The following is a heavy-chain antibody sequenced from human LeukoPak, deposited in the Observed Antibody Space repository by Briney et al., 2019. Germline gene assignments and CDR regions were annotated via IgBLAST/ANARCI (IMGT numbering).Heavy chain of an antibody. CDR2: ISISSSYI. Sequence: KPGGSLRLSCAASGFTFSSYSMNWVRQAPGKGLEWVSSISISSSYIYYADSVKGRFTISRDNAKTSLYLQMNSLRAEDTAVYFCARESAAGRTRGDGFFDYWGQGTLVTVSS. J-gene: IGHJ4*02. V-gene: IGHV3-21*01. D-gene: IGHD6-13*01. CDR3: ARESAAGRTRGDGFFDY. CDR1: GFTFSSYS.